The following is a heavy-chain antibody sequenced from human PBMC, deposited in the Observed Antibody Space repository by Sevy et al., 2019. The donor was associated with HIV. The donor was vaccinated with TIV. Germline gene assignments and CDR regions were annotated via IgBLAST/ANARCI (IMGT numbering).Heavy chain of an antibody. D-gene: IGHD3-10*01. CDR2: ISSSSSTI. V-gene: IGHV3-48*01. CDR1: GFTFSSYS. Sequence: GGSLRLSCAASGFTFSSYSMNWVRQAPGKGLEWVSYISSSSSTIYYADSLRGRFTISRDNAKNSMYLQMSSLRADDTALYDCARVPSTGRYGMDVWGQGTTVTVSS. J-gene: IGHJ6*02. CDR3: ARVPSTGRYGMDV.